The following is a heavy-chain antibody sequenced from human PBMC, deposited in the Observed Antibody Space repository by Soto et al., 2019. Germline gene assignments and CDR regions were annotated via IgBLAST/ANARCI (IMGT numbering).Heavy chain of an antibody. Sequence: PGGSLRLSCAASGFTFSSYSTNWVRQAPGKGLEWISYISSHSSTLYYADSVKGRFTISRDNAGNSLYLQMNSLRDEDTAVYYCVRDGSGNLYLNWFDPWGQGTLVTVSS. CDR3: VRDGSGNLYLNWFDP. CDR1: GFTFSSYS. J-gene: IGHJ5*02. D-gene: IGHD6-19*01. CDR2: ISSHSSTL. V-gene: IGHV3-48*02.